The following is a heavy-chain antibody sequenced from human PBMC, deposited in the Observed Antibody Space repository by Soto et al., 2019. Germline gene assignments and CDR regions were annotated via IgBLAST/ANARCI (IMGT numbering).Heavy chain of an antibody. CDR1: GYSFTTYW. D-gene: IGHD2-2*01. Sequence: SGESLKISCKGSGYSFTTYWIAWVRQMPGKGLEWMGIIYPGDSDVRYSPSCQRRVTISADKSISTAYQRWNSLKAPDTAMYYCARREYCTSSSCPYYYYGMDVWGQGTTVT. V-gene: IGHV5-51*01. J-gene: IGHJ6*02. CDR3: ARREYCTSSSCPYYYYGMDV. CDR2: IYPGDSDV.